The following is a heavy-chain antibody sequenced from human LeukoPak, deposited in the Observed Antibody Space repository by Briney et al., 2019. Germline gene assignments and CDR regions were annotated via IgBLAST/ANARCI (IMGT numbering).Heavy chain of an antibody. CDR3: ARQADYYGSGEKYFQH. V-gene: IGHV4-61*02. D-gene: IGHD3-10*01. J-gene: IGHJ1*01. Sequence: SETLSLTCTVSGGSISSGSYYWSWIRQPAGKGLEWIGRIYTSGSTNYNPSLKSRVTISVDTSKNQFSLKLSSVTAADTAVYYCARQADYYGSGEKYFQHWGQGTLVTVSS. CDR2: IYTSGST. CDR1: GGSISSGSYY.